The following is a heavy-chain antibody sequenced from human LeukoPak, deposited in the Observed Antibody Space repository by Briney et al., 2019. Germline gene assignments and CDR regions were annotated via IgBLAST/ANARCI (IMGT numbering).Heavy chain of an antibody. J-gene: IGHJ6*04. V-gene: IGHV3-30*18. Sequence: GGSLRLSCAASGFTFSSYGMRWVRQAPGKGLEWVAVISYDGSNKYYADSVKGRFTISRDNSKNTLYLQMNSLRAEDTAVYYCAKTSSWSLGDVWGKGTTVTVSS. CDR1: GFTFSSYG. D-gene: IGHD6-13*01. CDR3: AKTSSWSLGDV. CDR2: ISYDGSNK.